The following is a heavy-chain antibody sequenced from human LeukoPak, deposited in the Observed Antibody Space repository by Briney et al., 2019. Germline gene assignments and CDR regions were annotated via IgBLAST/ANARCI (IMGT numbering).Heavy chain of an antibody. D-gene: IGHD3-22*01. J-gene: IGHJ4*02. Sequence: SETLSLTCTVSGGSLSSGSYYWSWLRQPSGKGLEWIGYIYYSGSTNYNPSLKSRVTISVDTSKNQFSLKLSSVTAADTAVDYCASDYDSSGYDYWGQGTLVTVSS. CDR1: GGSLSSGSYY. CDR3: ASDYDSSGYDY. V-gene: IGHV4-61*01. CDR2: IYYSGST.